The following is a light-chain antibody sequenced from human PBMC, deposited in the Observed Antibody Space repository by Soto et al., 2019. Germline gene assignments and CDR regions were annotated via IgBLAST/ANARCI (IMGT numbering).Light chain of an antibody. CDR2: AAS. V-gene: IGKV1-9*01. CDR1: QGISSY. J-gene: IGKJ2*01. CDR3: QQLNSYPYT. Sequence: DIQLTQSPSFLSASVGDRVTITCRASQGISSYLAWYQQKPGKAPKLLIYAASTLQSGVPSRFSGSGSGTELTLTISSLQPEDCATYYCQQLNSYPYTFGQGTKLEIK.